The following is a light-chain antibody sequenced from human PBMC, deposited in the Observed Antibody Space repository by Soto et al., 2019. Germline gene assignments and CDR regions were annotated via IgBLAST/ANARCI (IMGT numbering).Light chain of an antibody. CDR3: QHYGSTPWT. V-gene: IGKV3-20*01. CDR2: GAS. J-gene: IGKJ1*01. Sequence: ESVLTQSPGTLSLSPGEGGTLSCRASQSVCSRCLAWYQQKPGQAPRLLIFGASSRATGIPDTFRGSGSGTDFTLTLSRLEPEDSAVYSCQHYGSTPWTFGQGTKVDI. CDR1: QSVCSRC.